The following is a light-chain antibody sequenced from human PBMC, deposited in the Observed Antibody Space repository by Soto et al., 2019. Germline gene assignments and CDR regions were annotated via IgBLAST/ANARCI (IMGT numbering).Light chain of an antibody. CDR3: SSFTPSYFYV. CDR1: GSDIGAYHY. J-gene: IGLJ1*01. Sequence: QSALTQHASVSGSTGQSITSSCTGSGSDIGAYHYVSWYQQHPGKAPKLLIHGVTRRPSGVSSRFSASKSAYTASLTISGLLAEDEANYYCSSFTPSYFYVFGPGTKLTVL. CDR2: GVT. V-gene: IGLV2-14*01.